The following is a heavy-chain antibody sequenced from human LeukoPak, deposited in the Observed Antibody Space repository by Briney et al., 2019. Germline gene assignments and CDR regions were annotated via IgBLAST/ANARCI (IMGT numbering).Heavy chain of an antibody. D-gene: IGHD3-10*01. CDR2: ISGSGGST. Sequence: GGSLRLSCAASGFTFSRYGMHWVRQAPGKGLEWVSAISGSGGSTYYADSVKGRFTISRDNSKNTLYLQMNSLRAEDTAVYYCAKDREYYYGSGSIENWFDPWGQGTLVTVSS. J-gene: IGHJ5*02. V-gene: IGHV3-23*01. CDR3: AKDREYYYGSGSIENWFDP. CDR1: GFTFSRYG.